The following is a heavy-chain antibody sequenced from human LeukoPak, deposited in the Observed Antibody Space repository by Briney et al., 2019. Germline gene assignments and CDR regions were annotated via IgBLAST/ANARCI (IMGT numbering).Heavy chain of an antibody. D-gene: IGHD1-26*01. CDR3: AQSGSYLGLNYFDY. Sequence: SGTLSLTCAVSGGSISSSNWWSWVRQPPGKGLEWIGRIYTSGSTNYNPSLKSRVTMSVDTSKNQFSLKLSSVTAADTAVYYCAQSGSYLGLNYFDYWGQGTLVTVSS. J-gene: IGHJ4*02. V-gene: IGHV4-4*02. CDR1: GGSISSSNW. CDR2: IYTSGST.